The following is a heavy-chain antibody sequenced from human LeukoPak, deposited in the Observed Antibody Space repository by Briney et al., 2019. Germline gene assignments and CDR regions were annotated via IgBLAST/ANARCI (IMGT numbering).Heavy chain of an antibody. CDR1: GFTFSDYY. CDR3: ARDHGTPVTSYFDY. D-gene: IGHD5-18*01. Sequence: GGSLRLSCAASGFTFSDYYMSWIRQAPGKGLEWVSGISSSGGTIYYADSVKGRFTISRDNAKNSLYLQMNSLRAEDTAVYYCARDHGTPVTSYFDYWGQGTLVTVSS. J-gene: IGHJ4*02. CDR2: ISSSGGTI. V-gene: IGHV3-11*01.